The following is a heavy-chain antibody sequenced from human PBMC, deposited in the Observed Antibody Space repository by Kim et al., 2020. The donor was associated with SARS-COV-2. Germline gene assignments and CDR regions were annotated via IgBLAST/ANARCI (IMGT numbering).Heavy chain of an antibody. Sequence: GGSLRLSCAASGFTFSSYAMHWVRQAPGKGLEWVAVISYDGSNKYYADSVKGRFTISRDNSKNTLYLQMNSLRAEDTAVYYCARDQSSGIFDYWGQGTLVTVSS. J-gene: IGHJ4*02. D-gene: IGHD3-3*02. CDR2: ISYDGSNK. CDR3: ARDQSSGIFDY. CDR1: GFTFSSYA. V-gene: IGHV3-30-3*01.